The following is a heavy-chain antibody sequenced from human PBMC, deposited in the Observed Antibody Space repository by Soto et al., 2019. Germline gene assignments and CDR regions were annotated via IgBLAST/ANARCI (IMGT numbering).Heavy chain of an antibody. CDR1: GGTFSSYT. Sequence: SVKVSCKASGGTFSSYTISWVRQAPGQGLEWMGRIIPILGIANYAQKFQGRVTITADKSTSTAYMELSSLRSEDTAVYYCAIDLCACQDSRGYLPPYFDYWGQGTLVTVSS. CDR2: IIPILGIA. V-gene: IGHV1-69*02. J-gene: IGHJ4*02. D-gene: IGHD3-22*01. CDR3: AIDLCACQDSRGYLPPYFDY.